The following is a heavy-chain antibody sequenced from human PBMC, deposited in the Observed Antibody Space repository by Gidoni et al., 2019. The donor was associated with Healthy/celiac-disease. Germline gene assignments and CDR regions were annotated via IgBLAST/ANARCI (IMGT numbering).Heavy chain of an antibody. V-gene: IGHV4-59*01. CDR3: ARFHSSSWSFDY. Sequence: QVQLQESGPGLVQPSETLSLTCTVSGGSISSYYWSWIRQPPGKGLEWIGYIYYSGSTNYNPSLKSRVTISVDTSKNQFSLKLSSVTAADTAVYYCARFHSSSWSFDYWGQGTLVTVSS. CDR2: IYYSGST. D-gene: IGHD6-13*01. J-gene: IGHJ4*02. CDR1: GGSISSYY.